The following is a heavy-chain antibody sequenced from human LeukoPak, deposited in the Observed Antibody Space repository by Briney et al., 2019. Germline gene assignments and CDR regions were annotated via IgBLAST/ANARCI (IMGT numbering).Heavy chain of an antibody. Sequence: SVKVSCKASGFTFTTSAMQWVRQSRGQRLEWIGWIVVGSGDTNYAQKFQERVTITMAMSTSTAYMELTNLRSEDTAVYYCAAAQGDYVWGSYRPFDYWGQGTLVTVSS. CDR1: GFTFTTSA. CDR2: IVVGSGDT. J-gene: IGHJ4*02. V-gene: IGHV1-58*02. D-gene: IGHD3-16*02. CDR3: AAAQGDYVWGSYRPFDY.